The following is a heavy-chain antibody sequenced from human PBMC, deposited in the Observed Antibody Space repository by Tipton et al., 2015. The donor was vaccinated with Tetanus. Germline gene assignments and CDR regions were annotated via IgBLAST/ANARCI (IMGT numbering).Heavy chain of an antibody. V-gene: IGHV4-61*03. CDR2: IYYGGAT. D-gene: IGHD5-24*01. Sequence: LSLTCSVSGGSVNSGTYYWSWIRQPPGKGLEWLGDIYYGGATQYNPSLESRVTISMDTSQNLFSLRLTSVTAADTAVYYCARHLYGYWFDPWGQGALVTVSS. J-gene: IGHJ5*02. CDR3: ARHLYGYWFDP. CDR1: GGSVNSGTYY.